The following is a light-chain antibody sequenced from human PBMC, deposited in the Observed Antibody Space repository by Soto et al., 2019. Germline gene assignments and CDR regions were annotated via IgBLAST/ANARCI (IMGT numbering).Light chain of an antibody. CDR2: DAS. CDR1: QSIRNSL. Sequence: EIVLTQSPATLSLSPGERATLSCRASQSIRNSLLAWYQQKPGQPPRLLIYDASIRATATPDRFSGSGSGTDFTLTISRLEPEDFAVYYCHQYDSAAQTFGQGTKVDIK. CDR3: HQYDSAAQT. V-gene: IGKV3-20*01. J-gene: IGKJ1*01.